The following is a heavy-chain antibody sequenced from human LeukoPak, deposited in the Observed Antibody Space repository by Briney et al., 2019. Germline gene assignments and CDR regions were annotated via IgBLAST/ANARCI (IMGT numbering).Heavy chain of an antibody. D-gene: IGHD4-17*01. CDR2: IKSRPDGETT. V-gene: IGHV3-15*07. J-gene: IGHJ4*02. CDR1: GFIFNNYA. CDR3: TTAYLGDYANY. Sequence: GGSLRLSCAGSGFIFNNYAMHWVRQPPGKGLEWVGRIKSRPDGETTDYAAPVKGRFTISRDDSKKTLYLQMNSLKTEDRAVYYCTTAYLGDYANYWGQGTLVTVSS.